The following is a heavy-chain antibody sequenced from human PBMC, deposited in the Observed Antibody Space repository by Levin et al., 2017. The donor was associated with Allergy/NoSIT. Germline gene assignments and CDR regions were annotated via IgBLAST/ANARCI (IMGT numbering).Heavy chain of an antibody. D-gene: IGHD3-10*01. CDR1: GFIVSDSY. CDR3: ARGRVPNDS. V-gene: IGHV3-11*05. J-gene: IGHJ4*02. CDR2: ISRGNSYT. Sequence: PGGSLRLSCAASGFIVSDSYMSWIRQAPGKGLEWVSYISRGNSYTNYLDSVKGRFTISRDNAKNSLYLQMNSLRAEDTAIYYCARGRVPNDSWGQGTLVTVSS.